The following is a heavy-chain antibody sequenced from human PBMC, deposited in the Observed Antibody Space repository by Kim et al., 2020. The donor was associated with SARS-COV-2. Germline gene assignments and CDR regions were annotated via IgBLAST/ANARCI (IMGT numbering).Heavy chain of an antibody. Sequence: SETLSLTCTVSGASISSYYWSWIRQPPGKGLEWIGYVHYSESTNYNPSLKSRITISVDTSKNQISLKLSSVTAADTAVYYCAKGNIEVAGTLDYWGLGTLVTVS. V-gene: IGHV4-59*13. CDR3: AKGNIEVAGTLDY. CDR1: GASISSYY. D-gene: IGHD6-19*01. CDR2: VHYSEST. J-gene: IGHJ4*02.